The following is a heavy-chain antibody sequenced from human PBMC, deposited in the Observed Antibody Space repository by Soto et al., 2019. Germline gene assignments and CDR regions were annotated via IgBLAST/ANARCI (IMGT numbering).Heavy chain of an antibody. Sequence: AGSLRLSCAASGFTFSDYEMHCVRQAPGKGLEWLSYITFSGSTTYYEDSVKGRFTISRDNAKNSLYLQLSSLRAEDTAVYYGARAQTTNGWYAAYWGLGTRVTVSS. V-gene: IGHV3-48*03. CDR3: ARAQTTNGWYAAY. CDR2: ITFSGSTT. J-gene: IGHJ4*01. CDR1: GFTFSDYE. D-gene: IGHD6-19*01.